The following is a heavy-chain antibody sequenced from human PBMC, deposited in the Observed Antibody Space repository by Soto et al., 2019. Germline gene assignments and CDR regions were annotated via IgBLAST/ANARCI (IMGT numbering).Heavy chain of an antibody. CDR2: TIPIFGTA. CDR1: GGTFSSYA. CDR3: ALIKAAAGFYFDY. J-gene: IGHJ4*02. V-gene: IGHV1-69*06. Sequence: GASVKVSCKASGGTFSSYAISWVRQAPGQGLEWMGGTIPIFGTANYAQKFQGRVTITADKSTSTAYMELSSLRSEDTAVYYCALIKAAAGFYFDYWGQGTLVTVSS. D-gene: IGHD6-13*01.